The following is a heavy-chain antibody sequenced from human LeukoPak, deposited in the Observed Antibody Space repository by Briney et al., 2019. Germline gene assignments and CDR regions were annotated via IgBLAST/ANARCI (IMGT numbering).Heavy chain of an antibody. Sequence: ASETLSLTCAVYGGSFSGYYWSWIRQPPGKGLEWIGEINHSGSTNYNPSLKSRVTISVDTSKNQFSLKLSSVTAADTAVYYCATVGYGSGTWGQGTLVTVSS. CDR3: ATVGYGSGT. J-gene: IGHJ5*02. D-gene: IGHD3-10*01. CDR2: INHSGST. V-gene: IGHV4-34*01. CDR1: GGSFSGYY.